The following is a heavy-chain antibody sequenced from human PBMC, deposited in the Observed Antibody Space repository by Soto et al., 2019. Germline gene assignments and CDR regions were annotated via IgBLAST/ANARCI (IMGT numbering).Heavy chain of an antibody. J-gene: IGHJ4*02. CDR1: GDSVTSHY. CDR3: AKHGRGYSYGPFDY. V-gene: IGHV4-59*02. Sequence: SETLSLTCSFSGDSVTSHYLTWIRQSPEKGLEKISYMHYTVFSHYNHSHKSRLTISVDRSKNQFILQLTSVTVEDLVVYYCAKHGRGYSYGPFDYWGQGTLVTVSS. D-gene: IGHD5-18*01. CDR2: MHYTVFS.